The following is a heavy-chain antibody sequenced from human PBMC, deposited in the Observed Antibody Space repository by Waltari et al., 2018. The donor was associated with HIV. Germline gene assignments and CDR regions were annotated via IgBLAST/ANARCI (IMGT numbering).Heavy chain of an antibody. Sequence: QVQLQESGPGLVKPSETLSLTCTVPGGSISSYYWGWIRQPPGKGLEWFGYSYYSGSTDYTTLLRSRVTTSVDTAKSQCSLKLSSVTAADTAGYYCAGCLVFGGEYGMDVWGQGTTVAVSS. CDR3: AGCLVFGGEYGMDV. CDR1: GGSISSYY. D-gene: IGHD3-10*02. CDR2: SYYSGST. V-gene: IGHV4-59*01. J-gene: IGHJ6*02.